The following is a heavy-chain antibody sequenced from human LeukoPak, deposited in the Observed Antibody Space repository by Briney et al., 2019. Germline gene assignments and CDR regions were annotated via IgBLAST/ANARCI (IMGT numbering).Heavy chain of an antibody. CDR1: GGSFSGYY. CDR3: ARGRGVVVPAAIHDWFDP. V-gene: IGHV4-34*01. CDR2: INHSGST. D-gene: IGHD2-2*01. Sequence: PSETLSLTCAVYGGSFSGYYWSWIRQPPGKGLEWIGEINHSGSTNYNPSLKSRVTISVGTSKNQFSLKLSSVTAADTAVYYCARGRGVVVPAAIHDWFDPWGQGTLVTVSS. J-gene: IGHJ5*02.